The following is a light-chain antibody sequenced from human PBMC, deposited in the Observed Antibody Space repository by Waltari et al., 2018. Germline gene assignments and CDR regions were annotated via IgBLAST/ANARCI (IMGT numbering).Light chain of an antibody. CDR3: NSYKSDSSGV. V-gene: IGLV2-14*03. Sequence: QPALTQPASVSGPPGQSITISCTGTSSDIGRYNYVSWYQQHPGKAPKLLIYDVNNRPSGVSYRFSGSKAANTASLTISGLRAEDEADYYCNSYKSDSSGVFGGGTRLTVL. CDR1: SSDIGRYNY. CDR2: DVN. J-gene: IGLJ3*02.